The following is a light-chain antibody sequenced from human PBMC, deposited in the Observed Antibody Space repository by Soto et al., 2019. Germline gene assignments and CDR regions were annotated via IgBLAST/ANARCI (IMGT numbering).Light chain of an antibody. J-gene: IGLJ1*01. CDR1: TGAVTSDFH. V-gene: IGLV7-43*01. CDR2: SKS. Sequence: QAVVTQEPSLTVSPGGTVTLTCGSSTGAVTSDFHPNWFQQKPGQAPRVLIYSKSNKHSWTPARFSGSLLGGKAALTVSGVQPEDEAEYYCLLYLSGPYVFGTGTKVTVL. CDR3: LLYLSGPYV.